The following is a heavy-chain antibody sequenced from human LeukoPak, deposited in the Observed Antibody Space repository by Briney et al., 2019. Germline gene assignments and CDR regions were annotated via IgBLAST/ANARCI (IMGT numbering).Heavy chain of an antibody. V-gene: IGHV3-74*01. CDR2: IITDGSST. D-gene: IGHD6-13*01. J-gene: IGHJ4*02. CDR3: VREVGYSSSWFQGYFDS. Sequence: PGGSLRLSCAASGFTFSSYWMHWVRQAPGKGLVWVSRIITDGSSTTYADSVRGRFTISRDNAKKSLYLQMNSLRAEDTALYHCVREVGYSSSWFQGYFDSWGQGTLVTVSS. CDR1: GFTFSSYW.